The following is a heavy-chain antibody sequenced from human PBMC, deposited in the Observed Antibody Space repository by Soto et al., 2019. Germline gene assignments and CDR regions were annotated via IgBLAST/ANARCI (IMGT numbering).Heavy chain of an antibody. CDR3: ARCITMVRGVIWFDP. V-gene: IGHV4-34*01. J-gene: IGHJ5*02. Sequence: QVQLQQWGAGLLKPSETLSLTCAVYGGSFSGYYWSWIRQPPGKGLEWIGEINHSGSTNYNPSLKHRVTISVDTSKNLFALKLSSVTGADTAVYYCARCITMVRGVIWFDPWGQGTLVTVSS. CDR2: INHSGST. D-gene: IGHD3-10*01. CDR1: GGSFSGYY.